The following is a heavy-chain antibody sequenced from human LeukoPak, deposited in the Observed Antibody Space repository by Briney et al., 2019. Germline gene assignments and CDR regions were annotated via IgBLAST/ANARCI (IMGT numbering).Heavy chain of an antibody. V-gene: IGHV4-39*01. CDR2: IYYSGRT. CDR3: ARHVRTANMGLPSWFDP. CDR1: GGSISSSNYY. Sequence: PSETLSLTCTVSGGSISSSNYYWGWIRQPPGKGLEWIGSIYYSGRTYYNPSLKSRVTISVDTSKNHFSLKLTSVTAADTAIYYCARHVRTANMGLPSWFDPWGQGTLVTVSS. D-gene: IGHD5-18*01. J-gene: IGHJ5*02.